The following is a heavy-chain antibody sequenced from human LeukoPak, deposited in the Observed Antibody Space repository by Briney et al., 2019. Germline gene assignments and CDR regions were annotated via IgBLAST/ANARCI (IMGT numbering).Heavy chain of an antibody. CDR1: GFTFSSYS. Sequence: PGGSLRLSCAASGFTFSSYSMNWVRQAPGKGLEWVSSISSSSCIYYADSVKGRFTISRDNAETSLHLQMNSLRAEDTAVYYCARGGNHGDYWYFDLWGRGTLVTVSS. J-gene: IGHJ2*01. V-gene: IGHV3-21*01. CDR3: ARGGNHGDYWYFDL. D-gene: IGHD4-17*01. CDR2: ISSSSCI.